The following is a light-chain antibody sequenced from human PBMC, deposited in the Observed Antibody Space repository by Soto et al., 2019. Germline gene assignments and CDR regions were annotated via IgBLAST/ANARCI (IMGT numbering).Light chain of an antibody. CDR2: DVS. Sequence: QSVLTQPASVSGSPGQSITISCTGTSSDVGGYKYVSWYQHHPGKGPKLMLYDVSNRPSGVSNRFSGSKSGNTASLTISGLQAEDEADYYRSSYTSSTTYVFGTGTQLTVL. CDR3: SSYTSSTTYV. CDR1: SSDVGGYKY. V-gene: IGLV2-14*01. J-gene: IGLJ1*01.